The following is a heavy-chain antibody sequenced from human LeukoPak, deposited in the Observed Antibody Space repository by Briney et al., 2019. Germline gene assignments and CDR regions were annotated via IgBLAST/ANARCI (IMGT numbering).Heavy chain of an antibody. Sequence: PSETLSLTCTVSGGAISSYYWSWIRQPPGKGLEWIGCIYYSGSTNYNPSLKSRVTISVDTSKNQFSLNLSSETAADTAVDYCARGAIGVGATAFDYWGQGTLVTVSS. D-gene: IGHD1-26*01. CDR3: ARGAIGVGATAFDY. CDR2: IYYSGST. CDR1: GGAISSYY. J-gene: IGHJ4*02. V-gene: IGHV4-59*13.